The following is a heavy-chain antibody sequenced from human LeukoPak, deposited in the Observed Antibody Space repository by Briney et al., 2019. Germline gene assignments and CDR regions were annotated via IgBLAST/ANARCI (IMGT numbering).Heavy chain of an antibody. CDR1: GGSISTYY. D-gene: IGHD3-10*01. Sequence: SETLSLTCSVSGGSISTYYYSWIRQPPGKGLEWIGYVYYSGNTNYNPSLKSRVTISLDTSKNQLSLKMTSVTAADTAMYYCARHPPMVRGTWFDPWGQGTLVTVSS. CDR3: ARHPPMVRGTWFDP. V-gene: IGHV4-59*01. J-gene: IGHJ5*02. CDR2: VYYSGNT.